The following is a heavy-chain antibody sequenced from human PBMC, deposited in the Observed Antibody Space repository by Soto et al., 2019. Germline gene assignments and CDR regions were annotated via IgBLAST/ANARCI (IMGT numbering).Heavy chain of an antibody. V-gene: IGHV3-23*01. D-gene: IGHD1-26*01. CDR3: AKRVAVSYHPDWFDP. Sequence: GSLRLSCAASGFTFSSYAMSWVRQAPGKGLEWVSAISGSGGSTYYADSVKGRFTISRDNSKNTLYLQMNSLRAEDTAVYYCAKRVAVSYHPDWFDPWGQGTLVTVSS. J-gene: IGHJ5*02. CDR2: ISGSGGST. CDR1: GFTFSSYA.